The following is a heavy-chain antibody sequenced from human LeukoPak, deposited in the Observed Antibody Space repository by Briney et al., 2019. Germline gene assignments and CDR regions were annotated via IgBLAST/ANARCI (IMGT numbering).Heavy chain of an antibody. V-gene: IGHV4-59*12. Sequence: PADTLSLTCTVSGGSISGYYWSWIRQPPVKGLEWIAYSFYRGNPNYNPSLKSRVTISVDTSKNQFSLKLTSVTAADTAVYYCAKGGPEASAGLSWFDPWGQGTLVTVSS. CDR3: AKGGPEASAGLSWFDP. J-gene: IGHJ5*02. CDR1: GGSISGYY. CDR2: SFYRGNP. D-gene: IGHD1-14*01.